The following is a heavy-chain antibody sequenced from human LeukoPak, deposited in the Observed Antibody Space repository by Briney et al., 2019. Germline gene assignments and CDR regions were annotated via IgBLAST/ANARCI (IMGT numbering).Heavy chain of an antibody. Sequence: GASVKVSCKASGYTFTSYYMHWVRQAPGQGLEWMGIINPSGGSTGYAQKFQGRVTMTRNTSISTAYMELSSLRSEDTAVYYCARAGYSSSYTVWGYYYYYMDVWGKGTTVTISS. CDR1: GYTFTSYY. V-gene: IGHV1-46*01. D-gene: IGHD6-13*01. CDR3: ARAGYSSSYTVWGYYYYYMDV. J-gene: IGHJ6*03. CDR2: INPSGGST.